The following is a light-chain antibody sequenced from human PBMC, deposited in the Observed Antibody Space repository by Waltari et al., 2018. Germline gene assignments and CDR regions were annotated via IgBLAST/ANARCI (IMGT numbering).Light chain of an antibody. CDR1: QSLLYSSNNKNY. V-gene: IGKV4-1*01. Sequence: DIVMTQSPDFLTVALGERATLNCKSSQSLLYSSNNKNYLAWYQQKLGQPPNLLIYWASTRKSGVPDRFSGSGSGTDFTLTISSLQAEDVAVYYCQQYYGTPPTFGQGTKVDI. J-gene: IGKJ1*01. CDR3: QQYYGTPPT. CDR2: WAS.